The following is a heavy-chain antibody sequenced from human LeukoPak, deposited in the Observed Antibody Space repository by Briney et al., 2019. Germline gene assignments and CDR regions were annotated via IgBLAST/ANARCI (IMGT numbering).Heavy chain of an antibody. J-gene: IGHJ4*02. V-gene: IGHV3-33*01. D-gene: IGHD4-17*01. Sequence: GGSLRLSCAASGFTFCSYGMHWVRQAPGKGLEWVAVIWYDGSNKYYADSVKGRFTISRDNSKNTLYLQMNSLRAEDTAVYYCARAATVTTSPLDYWGQGTLVTVSS. CDR1: GFTFCSYG. CDR2: IWYDGSNK. CDR3: ARAATVTTSPLDY.